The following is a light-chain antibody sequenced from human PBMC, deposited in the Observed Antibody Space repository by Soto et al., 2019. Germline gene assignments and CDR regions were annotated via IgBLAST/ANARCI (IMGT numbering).Light chain of an antibody. CDR3: MQGTHWPWT. CDR2: RVS. Sequence: EVVMTQSPISLPVTLGQPASISCRSSQSLVYSDGNTYLNWFQQRPGQSPRRLIYRVSDRDSGVPDRFSGSVSGTDFTLKISRVEAEDVGVYYCMQGTHWPWTFGQGTKVEIK. CDR1: QSLVYSDGNTY. J-gene: IGKJ1*01. V-gene: IGKV2-30*01.